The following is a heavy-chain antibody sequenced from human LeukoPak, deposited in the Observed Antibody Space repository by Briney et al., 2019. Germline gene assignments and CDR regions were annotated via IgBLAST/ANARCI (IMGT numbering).Heavy chain of an antibody. D-gene: IGHD3-16*01. CDR3: ARLSPHGGGGTFFDY. V-gene: IGHV4-4*07. CDR2: IYSSGST. CDR1: GGSTSGYY. J-gene: IGHJ4*02. Sequence: SETLSLTCIVSGGSTSGYYWSWIRQPAGEGLEWIGRIYSSGSTHYNPSLESRLTMSLDTSANQFSLKPTSVTATDTAVYYCARLSPHGGGGTFFDYWGQGTLVTVSS.